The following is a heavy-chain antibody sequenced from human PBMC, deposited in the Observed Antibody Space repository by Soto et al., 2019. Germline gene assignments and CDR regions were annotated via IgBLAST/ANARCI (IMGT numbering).Heavy chain of an antibody. CDR1: GFTFDDYA. Sequence: PGGSLRLSCAASGFTFDDYAMHWVRQAPGKGLEWVSGISWNSGSIGYADSVKGRFTISRDNAKNSLYLQMNSLRAEDTALYYCEKDSPFGGQPLYYFDYWGQGTLVTVSS. J-gene: IGHJ4*02. D-gene: IGHD3-16*01. CDR3: EKDSPFGGQPLYYFDY. CDR2: ISWNSGSI. V-gene: IGHV3-9*01.